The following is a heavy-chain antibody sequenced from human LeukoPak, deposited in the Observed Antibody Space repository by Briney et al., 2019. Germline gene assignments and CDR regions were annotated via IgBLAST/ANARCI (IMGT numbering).Heavy chain of an antibody. J-gene: IGHJ4*02. D-gene: IGHD5-18*01. CDR2: IYYSGST. Sequence: SETLSLTCTVSGGSISSGGYYWSWIRQHPGKGLEWIGYIYYSGSTYCNPSLKSRVTISVDTSKSQFSLKLSSVTAADTAVYYCARRLWSRGLFDYWGQGTLVTVSS. CDR3: ARRLWSRGLFDY. CDR1: GGSISSGGYY. V-gene: IGHV4-31*03.